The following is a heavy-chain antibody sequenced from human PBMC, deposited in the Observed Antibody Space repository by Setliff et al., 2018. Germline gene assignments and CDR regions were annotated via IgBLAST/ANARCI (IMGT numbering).Heavy chain of an antibody. CDR2: IWDDGVKK. CDR3: ARTCSGSTCHAGLDY. J-gene: IGHJ4*02. V-gene: IGHV3-33*08. D-gene: IGHD6-19*01. Sequence: HPGGSLRLSCAASGFTFSTYRMHWVRQAPGKGLEWVAVIWDDGVKKYHADSVKGRFTISRDNAKNSLYLQMNSLSAEDTAVYYCARTCSGSTCHAGLDYWGQGIPVTVSS. CDR1: GFTFSTYR.